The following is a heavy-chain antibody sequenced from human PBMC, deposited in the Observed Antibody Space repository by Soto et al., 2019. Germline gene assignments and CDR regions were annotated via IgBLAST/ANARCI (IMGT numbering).Heavy chain of an antibody. CDR3: ARGATVAVTELDY. J-gene: IGHJ4*02. D-gene: IGHD6-19*01. V-gene: IGHV1-3*01. Sequence: GASVKVSCKASGYTFTSYAMHWVRQAPGQRLEWMGWINAGNGNTKYSQKFQGRVTITRDTSASTAYMELSSLRSEDTAVYYCARGATVAVTELDYWGQGTLVTVSS. CDR2: INAGNGNT. CDR1: GYTFTSYA.